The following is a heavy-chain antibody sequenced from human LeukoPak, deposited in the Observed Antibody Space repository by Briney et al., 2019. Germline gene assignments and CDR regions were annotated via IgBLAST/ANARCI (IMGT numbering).Heavy chain of an antibody. D-gene: IGHD3-3*01. CDR3: AREADYDFWSGISRAFDY. Sequence: SVKVSCKASGGTFSSYAISWVRQAPGQGLEWMGGIIPIFGTANYAQKFQGRVTITADESASTAYMELSSLRSEDTAVYYCAREADYDFWSGISRAFDYWGQGTLVTVSS. CDR2: IIPIFGTA. J-gene: IGHJ4*02. CDR1: GGTFSSYA. V-gene: IGHV1-69*13.